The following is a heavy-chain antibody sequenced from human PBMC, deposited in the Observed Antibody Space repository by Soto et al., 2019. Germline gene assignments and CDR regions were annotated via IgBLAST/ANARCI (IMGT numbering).Heavy chain of an antibody. CDR3: GRDVSSSWYVLDYFDY. Sequence: QVQLVQSGAEVKKPGASVKVSCKASGYTFTSYGISWVRQAPGQGLEWMGWISAYNGNTNYAQKLQGRVTMTTDTSTSTAYMELRGLRADDTAVYYCGRDVSSSWYVLDYFDYWGQGTLVTVSS. D-gene: IGHD6-13*01. CDR2: ISAYNGNT. J-gene: IGHJ4*02. V-gene: IGHV1-18*01. CDR1: GYTFTSYG.